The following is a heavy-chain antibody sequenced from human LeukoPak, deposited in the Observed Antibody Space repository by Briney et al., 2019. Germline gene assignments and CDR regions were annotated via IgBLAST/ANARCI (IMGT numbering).Heavy chain of an antibody. CDR2: IYYSGST. J-gene: IGHJ4*02. D-gene: IGHD3-22*01. V-gene: IGHV4-31*03. CDR1: GGSISSGGYY. CDR3: ARGRYYDSSGYYSGFDY. Sequence: SETLSLTCTVSGGSISSGGYYWSWIRQHPGKGLEWIGYIYYSGSTYYNPSLKSRVTISVDPSKNQFSLKLSSVTAADPAAYYCARGRYYDSSGYYSGFDYWGQGTLVTVTS.